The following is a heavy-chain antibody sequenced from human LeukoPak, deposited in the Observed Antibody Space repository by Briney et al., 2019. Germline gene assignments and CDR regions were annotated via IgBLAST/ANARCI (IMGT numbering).Heavy chain of an antibody. Sequence: SETLSLTCTVSGDSISSYYWSWIRQPPGKGLEWIGYINYSGNTNYNPSLKSRVTISVDTSKNQFSLRLSSVTAADTAAYYCAREGRQDYVYFDYWGQGTLVTVSS. CDR3: AREGRQDYVYFDY. J-gene: IGHJ4*02. V-gene: IGHV4-59*01. CDR2: INYSGNT. D-gene: IGHD4-17*01. CDR1: GDSISSYY.